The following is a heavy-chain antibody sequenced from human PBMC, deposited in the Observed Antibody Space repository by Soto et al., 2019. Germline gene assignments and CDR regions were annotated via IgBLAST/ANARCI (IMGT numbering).Heavy chain of an antibody. V-gene: IGHV4-39*07. J-gene: IGHJ5*02. CDR1: GGSISSYS. CDR3: ARHSGYSYGRFDP. D-gene: IGHD5-18*01. Sequence: PSETLSLTCTVSGGSISSYSWGWIRQSPGKGLEWIGTIYSSENTYYNPSLLSRVTKSVDRSKNQFSLKLSFVTAVDTAVYYCARHSGYSYGRFDPWGQGTLVT. CDR2: IYSSENT.